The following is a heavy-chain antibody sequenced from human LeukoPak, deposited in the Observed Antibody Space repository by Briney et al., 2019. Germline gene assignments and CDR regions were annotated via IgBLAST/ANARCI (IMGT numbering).Heavy chain of an antibody. CDR2: IKQDGSEK. J-gene: IGHJ4*02. Sequence: GGSLRLSCAASGFTFSSYWMSWVRQAPGKGLEWVANIKQDGSEKYYVDSVTGRFTMSRDSAKNSVYLQMHSLRAEDTAVYYCARGGYSGYDYWGQGTLVTVSS. CDR1: GFTFSSYW. CDR3: ARGGYSGYDY. V-gene: IGHV3-7*01. D-gene: IGHD5-12*01.